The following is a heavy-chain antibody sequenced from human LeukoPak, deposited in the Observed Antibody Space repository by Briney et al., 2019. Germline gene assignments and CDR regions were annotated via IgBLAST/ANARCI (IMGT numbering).Heavy chain of an antibody. Sequence: GESLKISCKGSGYSFTSYWIGWVRQMPGKGLGWMGFIYPGDSDTRYSPSFQGQVTISADKSISTAYLQWSSLKASDTAMYCCARSEVVVAATPFFQVWFDPWGQGTLVTVSS. J-gene: IGHJ5*02. V-gene: IGHV5-51*01. CDR2: IYPGDSDT. CDR1: GYSFTSYW. D-gene: IGHD2-15*01. CDR3: ARSEVVVAATPFFQVWFDP.